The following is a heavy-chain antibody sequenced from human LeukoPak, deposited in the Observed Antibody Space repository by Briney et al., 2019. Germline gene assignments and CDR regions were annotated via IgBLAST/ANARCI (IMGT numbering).Heavy chain of an antibody. CDR1: GFTFSSYA. J-gene: IGHJ4*02. D-gene: IGHD3-10*01. Sequence: GGALRLSCAASGFTFSSYAMRGVRQAPGKGLEWFSVIIGCGGSTYYADPVKGRFTISRDNSKNTLYLQMNSLRAEDTAVYYCAKHRMVRGVITDYYFDYWGQGTLVTVSS. V-gene: IGHV3-23*01. CDR2: IIGCGGST. CDR3: AKHRMVRGVITDYYFDY.